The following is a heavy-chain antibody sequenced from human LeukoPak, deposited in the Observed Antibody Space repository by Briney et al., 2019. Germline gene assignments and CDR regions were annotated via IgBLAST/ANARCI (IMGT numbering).Heavy chain of an antibody. CDR3: ARRGSYYGGLLIDY. CDR1: GFTFRSFW. J-gene: IGHJ4*02. D-gene: IGHD1-26*01. Sequence: GGSLRLSCAASGFTFRSFWMSWVRQAPGKGRVWVANIQQEGSEKYYVDSVKGRFTISRDNAKNSLYLQMNRLRAEDTAVYYCARRGSYYGGLLIDYWGQGTLVTASS. CDR2: IQQEGSEK. V-gene: IGHV3-7*01.